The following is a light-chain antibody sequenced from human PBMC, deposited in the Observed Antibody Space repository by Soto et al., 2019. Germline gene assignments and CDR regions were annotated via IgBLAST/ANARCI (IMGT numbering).Light chain of an antibody. CDR2: KAS. V-gene: IGKV1-5*03. Sequence: DIQMTQSPSTLSASVGDRVTITCRASQSISSWLAWYQQKPGKAPKLLIYKASSLESGVPSRFSGSGSGTEFTLTTSSLQPEDFATYSCQKYNSYSSTFGQGTKLETK. J-gene: IGKJ2*01. CDR1: QSISSW. CDR3: QKYNSYSST.